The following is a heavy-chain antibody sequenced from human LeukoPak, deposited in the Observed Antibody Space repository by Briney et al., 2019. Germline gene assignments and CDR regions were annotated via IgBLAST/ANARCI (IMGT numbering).Heavy chain of an antibody. J-gene: IGHJ6*02. V-gene: IGHV3-9*01. Sequence: GRSLRLSCAASGFTFDDYAMHWVRQAPGKGLEWVSGISWNSGSIGYADSVKGRFTISRDNAKNSLYLQMNSLRAEDTALYYCAEGSHYYYGMDVWGQGTTVTVSS. D-gene: IGHD1-26*01. CDR2: ISWNSGSI. CDR1: GFTFDDYA. CDR3: AEGSHYYYGMDV.